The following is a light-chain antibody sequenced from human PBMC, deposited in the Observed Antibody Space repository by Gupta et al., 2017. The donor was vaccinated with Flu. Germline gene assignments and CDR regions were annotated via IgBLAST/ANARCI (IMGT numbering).Light chain of an antibody. Sequence: SYVLTQPPSVSVAPGQTATITCGGDNIGSKSVHWYQQKPGQAPVLVVYDDYDRPSGIPERFSGSNSGNTATLTISRVEAGDEAAFYCQVWDINDHVIFGGGTKLTVL. CDR2: DDY. CDR3: QVWDINDHVI. CDR1: NIGSKS. J-gene: IGLJ2*01. V-gene: IGLV3-21*02.